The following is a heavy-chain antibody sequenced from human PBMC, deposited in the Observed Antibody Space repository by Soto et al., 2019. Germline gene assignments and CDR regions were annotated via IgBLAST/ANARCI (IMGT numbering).Heavy chain of an antibody. J-gene: IGHJ6*02. CDR2: INWNGGDI. Sequence: EVQLVESGGGLEQPGRALRLSCAASGFIFDDYAMHWVRQAPGRGLEWLSVINWNGGDIVYADSVKGRFTLSTDNDTNAVYLQIKSLRAEDTAVYYCGKDFSVGRPYYGLDLWGRATRVSVPS. V-gene: IGHV3-9*01. D-gene: IGHD3-10*01. CDR1: GFIFDDYA. CDR3: GKDFSVGRPYYGLDL.